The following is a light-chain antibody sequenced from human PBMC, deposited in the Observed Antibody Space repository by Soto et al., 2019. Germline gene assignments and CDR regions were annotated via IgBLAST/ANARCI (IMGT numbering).Light chain of an antibody. CDR2: DVS. CDR3: CSYAGSYTVM. J-gene: IGLJ3*02. Sequence: SVLTQPRSVSGSPGQSVTISCTGTSSDVGGSKYVSWYQQHPGKAPKLMIYDVSKRPSGVPDRFSGSKSGNTASLTISGLQAEDEADYYCCSYAGSYTVMFDGGTKLTVL. V-gene: IGLV2-11*01. CDR1: SSDVGGSKY.